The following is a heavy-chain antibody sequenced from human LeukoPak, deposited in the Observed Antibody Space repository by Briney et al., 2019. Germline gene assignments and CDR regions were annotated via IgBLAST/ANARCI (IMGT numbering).Heavy chain of an antibody. Sequence: ASMKVSCKASGYTFTGYYMHWVRQAPGQGLEWMGWINPNSGGTNYAQKFQGRVTMTRDTSISTAYMELSRLRSDDTAVYYCARDSPYSSGWYGRGFYFDYWGQGTLVTVSS. V-gene: IGHV1-2*02. CDR3: ARDSPYSSGWYGRGFYFDY. CDR2: INPNSGGT. J-gene: IGHJ4*02. CDR1: GYTFTGYY. D-gene: IGHD6-19*01.